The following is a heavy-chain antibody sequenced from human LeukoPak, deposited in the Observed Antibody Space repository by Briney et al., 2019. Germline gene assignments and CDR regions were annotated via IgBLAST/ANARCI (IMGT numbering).Heavy chain of an antibody. CDR3: ARDFGIAAAGNRLGWFDP. J-gene: IGHJ5*02. CDR2: IWYDGSNK. D-gene: IGHD6-13*01. V-gene: IGHV3-33*08. Sequence: GGSLRLSCAASGFTFSSYGMHWVRQAPGKGLEWVAVIWYDGSNKYYADSVKGRFTISRDNSNNTLYLQMNSLRAEDTAVYYCARDFGIAAAGNRLGWFDPWGQGTLVTVSS. CDR1: GFTFSSYG.